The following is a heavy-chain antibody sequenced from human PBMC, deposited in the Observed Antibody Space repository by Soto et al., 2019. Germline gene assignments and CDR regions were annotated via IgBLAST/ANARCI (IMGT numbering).Heavy chain of an antibody. J-gene: IGHJ4*02. CDR3: ANLAVARRYNAFDGVYF. Sequence: QVQLVESGGGVVQPGRSLRLSCTASGFSFRSYVMHWVRQAPGKGLEWVALISNDGSYKYYAASVKGRFTISRDNSKNTLHLQMTSLRSDDTGVQHCANLAVARRYNAFDGVYFCVQGTLATVSS. D-gene: IGHD6-19*01. CDR1: GFSFRSYV. V-gene: IGHV3-30*18. CDR2: ISNDGSYK.